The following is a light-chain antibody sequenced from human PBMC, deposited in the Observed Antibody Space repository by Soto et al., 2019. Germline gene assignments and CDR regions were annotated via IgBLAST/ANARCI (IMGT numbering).Light chain of an antibody. CDR1: ETVSKS. Sequence: DIQMTQSPSTLPASAGDRVTITCRASETVSKSLNWYRQRPGRAPELLVYATSHLQNGVPSRFSGSGSGTAFTLAISSLQPEDFATYYCQQSYDMPPTFDQGTRVEI. CDR3: QQSYDMPPT. CDR2: ATS. J-gene: IGKJ1*01. V-gene: IGKV1-39*01.